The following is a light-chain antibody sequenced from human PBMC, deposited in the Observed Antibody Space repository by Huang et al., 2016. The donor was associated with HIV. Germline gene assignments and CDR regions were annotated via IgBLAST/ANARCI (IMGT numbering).Light chain of an antibody. V-gene: IGKV2-30*02. CDR2: KVS. CDR3: MQGTHWPPYT. Sequence: DVVMTQSPLFLPVTLGQPASISCRSSQSLVHSDGNTYLTWFQHRPGQSPRRLISKVSNRDSGVPDRFSGSGSGTDFTLKISRVEAEDLGVYYCMQGTHWPPYTFGQGTKLEIK. CDR1: QSLVHSDGNTY. J-gene: IGKJ2*01.